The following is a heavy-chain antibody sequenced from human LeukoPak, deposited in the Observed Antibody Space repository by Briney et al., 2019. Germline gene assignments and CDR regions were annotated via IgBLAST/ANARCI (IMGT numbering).Heavy chain of an antibody. CDR2: INHSGST. J-gene: IGHJ3*02. CDR1: GGSFSGYY. Sequence: SETLSLTCAVYGGSFSGYYWGWIRQPPGKGLEWIGEINHSGSTNYNPSLKSRVTISVDTSKNQFSLKLSSVTAADTAVYYCARLFFPWRFYAFDIWGQGTMVTVSS. D-gene: IGHD3-10*01. V-gene: IGHV4-34*01. CDR3: ARLFFPWRFYAFDI.